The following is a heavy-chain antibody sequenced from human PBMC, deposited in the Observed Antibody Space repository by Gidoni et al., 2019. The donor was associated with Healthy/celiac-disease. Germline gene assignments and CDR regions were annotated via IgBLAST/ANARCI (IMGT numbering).Heavy chain of an antibody. Sequence: QVQLQQWGAGLLKPSETLSLTCAVYGGSFSGYYWSWIRQPPGKGLEWIGEINHSGSTNYNPFLKSRVTISVDTSKNQFSLKLSSVTAADTAVYYCARLQQPQDGYWGQGTLVTVSS. D-gene: IGHD6-13*01. V-gene: IGHV4-34*01. CDR1: GGSFSGYY. CDR2: INHSGST. CDR3: ARLQQPQDGY. J-gene: IGHJ4*02.